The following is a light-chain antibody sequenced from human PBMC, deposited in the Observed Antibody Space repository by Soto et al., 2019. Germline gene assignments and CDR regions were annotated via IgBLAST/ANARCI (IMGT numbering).Light chain of an antibody. J-gene: IGKJ2*01. CDR2: HAS. CDR3: HQYGNSSPAT. CDR1: QTVDSGY. Sequence: EIVLTQSPGTLSLSPGERATLSCGASQTVDSGYLAWYQQTPGQAPRLLIYHASTRATDIPDRFSGSGSGTDFTLNISRLEPEDCAVYYCHQYGNSSPATFGQGTKLEIK. V-gene: IGKV3-20*01.